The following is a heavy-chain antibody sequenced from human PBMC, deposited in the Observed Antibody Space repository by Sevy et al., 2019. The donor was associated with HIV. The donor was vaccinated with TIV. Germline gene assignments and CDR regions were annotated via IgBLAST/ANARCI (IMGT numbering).Heavy chain of an antibody. CDR2: ISWNGGGI. CDR1: GFTFGDYA. CDR3: VRSARLGSIPHDLDY. D-gene: IGHD2-21*01. V-gene: IGHV3-9*01. Sequence: GGSLRLSCAVSGFTFGDYAMHWVRQAPGKGLEWVSGISWNGGGIGYADSVKGRFTISRANAKNSLLLQMNSLRTEDTALYYCVRSARLGSIPHDLDYWGQGTLVTVSS. J-gene: IGHJ4*02.